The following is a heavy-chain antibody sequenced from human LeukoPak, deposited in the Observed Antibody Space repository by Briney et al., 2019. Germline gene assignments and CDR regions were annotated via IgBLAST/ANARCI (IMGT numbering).Heavy chain of an antibody. J-gene: IGHJ4*02. CDR3: GIVATIWGSGDY. V-gene: IGHV4-61*03. CDR2: IYYTGKT. D-gene: IGHD5-12*01. CDR1: GDSVSNGSYY. Sequence: MSSETLSLSCTVSGDSVSNGSYYWSWLRQPPGKALEWIGYIYYTGKTYYNPSLEGRVTILVDTSRNHFSAKLSSVTAADTAVYYCGIVATIWGSGDYWGQGTLVTVSS.